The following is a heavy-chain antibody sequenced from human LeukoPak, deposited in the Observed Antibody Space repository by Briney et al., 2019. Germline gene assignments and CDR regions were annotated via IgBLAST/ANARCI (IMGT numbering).Heavy chain of an antibody. CDR1: GGAFSSYA. J-gene: IGHJ4*02. V-gene: IGHV1-69*13. D-gene: IGHD3-10*01. CDR3: ARQLHGSGSYYPLGD. CDR2: IIPIFGTA. Sequence: SVTVSCKASGGAFSSYAISWVRQAPGQGLEWMGGIIPIFGTANYAQKFQGRVTITADESTSTAYMELSSLRSEDTAVYYCARQLHGSGSYYPLGDWGRGTLVTVSS.